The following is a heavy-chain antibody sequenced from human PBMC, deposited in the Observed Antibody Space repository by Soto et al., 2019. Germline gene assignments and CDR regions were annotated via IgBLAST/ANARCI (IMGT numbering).Heavy chain of an antibody. J-gene: IGHJ6*02. CDR3: ARDLRYYYGSGNYYTYYYGMDV. CDR2: INAGNGNT. CDR1: GYTFTNYA. Sequence: GASVKVSCKASGYTFTNYAIHWVRQAPGQRLEWMGWINAGNGNTKYSQKFQGRVTFTRDTSASTVYMELSSLSSEDTAVFYCARDLRYYYGSGNYYTYYYGMDVWGQGTTVTVSS. D-gene: IGHD3-10*01. V-gene: IGHV1-3*01.